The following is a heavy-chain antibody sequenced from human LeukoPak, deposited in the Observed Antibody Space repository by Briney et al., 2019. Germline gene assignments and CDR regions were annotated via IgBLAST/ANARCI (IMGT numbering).Heavy chain of an antibody. CDR1: GVTLSDYY. D-gene: IGHD6-13*01. CDR3: ARWLRGIADEDGVDV. CDR2: ITSRGSTI. V-gene: IGHV3-11*01. Sequence: GGSLRLSCAASGVTLSDYYLTWIRQAPGKGLEWVSYITSRGSTIYHADSVKGRFTISRDNAKNSLYLQMNSLRAEDTAVYYCARWLRGIADEDGVDVWGQGNTVTVSS. J-gene: IGHJ6*02.